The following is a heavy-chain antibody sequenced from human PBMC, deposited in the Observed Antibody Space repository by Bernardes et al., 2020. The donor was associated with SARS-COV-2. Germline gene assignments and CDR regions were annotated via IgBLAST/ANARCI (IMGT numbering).Heavy chain of an antibody. CDR2: VSWDGSTT. J-gene: IGHJ3*01. CDR3: ATERQSLTVFGVGHDAFDF. Sequence: GGSLRLSCAASGFTFAGYTMHWVRQVPGKGLEWVSLVSWDGSTTNYADSVKGRFIISRDSSRNTVHLQMDSLRKEDTALYYCATERQSLTVFGVGHDAFDFWGQGTMVTVSS. V-gene: IGHV3-43*01. D-gene: IGHD3-3*01. CDR1: GFTFAGYT.